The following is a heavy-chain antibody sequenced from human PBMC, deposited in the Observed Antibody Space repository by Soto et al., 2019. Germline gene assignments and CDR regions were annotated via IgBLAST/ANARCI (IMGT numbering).Heavy chain of an antibody. CDR1: GYTFTSYY. J-gene: IGHJ4*02. CDR2: INPSGGST. Sequence: QVQLVQSGAEVKKPGASVKVSCKASGYTFTSYYMHWVRQAPGQGLEWMGIINPSGGSTSYAQKFQGRFTMTRDTSTSTVYMELSSLRSEDTAVYYCASQSNPSVASTGEFDYWGQGTLVTVSS. CDR3: ASQSNPSVASTGEFDY. D-gene: IGHD6-19*01. V-gene: IGHV1-46*03.